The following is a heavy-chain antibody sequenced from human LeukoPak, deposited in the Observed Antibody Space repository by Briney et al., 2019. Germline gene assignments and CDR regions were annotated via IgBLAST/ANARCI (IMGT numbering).Heavy chain of an antibody. J-gene: IGHJ4*02. Sequence: GGSLRLSCAASGFTFGDYAMSWVRQAPGKGLEWVGFIGSKAYGGTTEYAASVKGRFTISRADSKSIAYLQMNSLKTEDTAVYYCTSRGYSGYDPRYFDYWGQGTLVTVSS. CDR3: TSRGYSGYDPRYFDY. CDR2: IGSKAYGGTT. CDR1: GFTFGDYA. D-gene: IGHD5-12*01. V-gene: IGHV3-49*04.